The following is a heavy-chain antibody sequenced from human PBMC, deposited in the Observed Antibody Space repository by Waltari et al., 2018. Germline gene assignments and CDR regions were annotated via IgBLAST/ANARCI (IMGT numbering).Heavy chain of an antibody. CDR1: GFSLSTSGVG. CDR2: VFWNDDK. D-gene: IGHD3-22*01. V-gene: IGHV2-5*01. CDR3: AHRGQYYYGSSGYYYFDY. Sequence: QITLKESGPTLVKPTQTLTLTCTFSGFSLSTSGVGVCWIRQPPGKALEWLALVFWNDDKRYRPSLKSRLTITKDTTKNQVVLTMTSMDPVDTATYCCAHRGQYYYGSSGYYYFDYWGQGTLVTVSS. J-gene: IGHJ4*02.